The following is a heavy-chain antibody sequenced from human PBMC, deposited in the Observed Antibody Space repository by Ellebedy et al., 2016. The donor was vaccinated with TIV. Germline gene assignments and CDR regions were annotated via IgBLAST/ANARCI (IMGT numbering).Heavy chain of an antibody. CDR1: GGSISSNY. CDR3: ARDRGENTMKYFDY. J-gene: IGHJ4*02. CDR2: ISASGRT. Sequence: MPSETLSLTCSVSGGSISSNYWSWIRQPAGKGLELIGRISASGRTNYNPSLKSRVRMSIDTSKNQFSLNLNSVTAADTAVYYCARDRGENTMKYFDYWGQGALVTVSS. V-gene: IGHV4-4*07. D-gene: IGHD3-3*01.